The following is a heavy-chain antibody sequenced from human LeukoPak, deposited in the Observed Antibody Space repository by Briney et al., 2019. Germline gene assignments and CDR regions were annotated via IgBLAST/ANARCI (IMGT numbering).Heavy chain of an antibody. CDR3: ASDYVWGSYRYTGIGY. CDR1: GGSFSGYY. J-gene: IGHJ4*02. CDR2: INHSGST. Sequence: SETLSLTCAVYGGSFSGYYWSWIRQPPGKGLEWIGEINHSGSTNYNPSLNSRVTISVDTSKNQFSLKLSSVTAADTAVYYCASDYVWGSYRYTGIGYWGQGTLVTVSS. V-gene: IGHV4-34*01. D-gene: IGHD3-16*02.